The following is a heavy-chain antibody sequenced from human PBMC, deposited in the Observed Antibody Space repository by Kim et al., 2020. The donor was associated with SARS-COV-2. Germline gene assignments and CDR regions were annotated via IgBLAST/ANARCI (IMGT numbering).Heavy chain of an antibody. Sequence: VKGRFTISRDNSKNTLYLQMNSLRAEDTAVYYCAKLSITMIDPDGGPMDVWGKGTTVTVSS. CDR3: AKLSITMIDPDGGPMDV. D-gene: IGHD3-22*01. J-gene: IGHJ6*04. V-gene: IGHV3-30*02.